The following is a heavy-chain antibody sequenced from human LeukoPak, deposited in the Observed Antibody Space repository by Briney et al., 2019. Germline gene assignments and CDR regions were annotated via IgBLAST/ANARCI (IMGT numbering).Heavy chain of an antibody. V-gene: IGHV3-23*01. CDR1: GFTFSSYA. D-gene: IGHD2-15*01. J-gene: IGHJ4*02. Sequence: GGSLRLSCAASGFTFSSYAMHWVRQAPGKGLEWVSAISGSGGSTYYADSVKGRFTISRDNSKNTLYLQMNSLRAEDTAVYYCANGGCSGGSCFTFDYWGQGTLVTVSS. CDR2: ISGSGGST. CDR3: ANGGCSGGSCFTFDY.